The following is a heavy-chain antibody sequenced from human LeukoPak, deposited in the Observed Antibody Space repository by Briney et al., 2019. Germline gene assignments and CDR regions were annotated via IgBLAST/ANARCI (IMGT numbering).Heavy chain of an antibody. D-gene: IGHD3-10*01. CDR3: ARVYYGSGSCLVY. CDR1: GYTFTGYY. J-gene: IGHJ4*02. V-gene: IGHV1-2*06. CDR2: INPNSGGT. Sequence: ASVKVSCKASGYTFTGYYMHWVRQAPGQGLEWMGRINPNSGGTNYAQKFQGRVTMTRDTSISTAYMELSRLRSDDTAVYYCARVYYGSGSCLVYWGQGTLVTVSS.